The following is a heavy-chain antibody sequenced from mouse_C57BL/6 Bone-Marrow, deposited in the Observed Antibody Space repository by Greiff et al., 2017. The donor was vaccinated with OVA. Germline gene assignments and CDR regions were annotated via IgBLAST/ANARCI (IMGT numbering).Heavy chain of an antibody. J-gene: IGHJ3*01. CDR1: GYTFTSYW. V-gene: IGHV1-55*01. D-gene: IGHD2-4*01. CDR3: ARFDYDGAWFAY. CDR2: IYPGRGST. Sequence: QVQLQQPGAELVKPGASVKMSCKASGYTFTSYWITWVKQRPGQGLEWIGDIYPGRGSTNYNEKFKSKATLTVDTSSSTAYMQLSSLTSEDSAVYYCARFDYDGAWFAYWGQGTLVTVSA.